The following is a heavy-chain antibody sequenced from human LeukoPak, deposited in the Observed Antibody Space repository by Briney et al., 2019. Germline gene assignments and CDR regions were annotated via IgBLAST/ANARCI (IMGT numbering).Heavy chain of an antibody. J-gene: IGHJ6*02. CDR2: ISAYNGNT. CDR1: GYTFTSYG. D-gene: IGHD3-3*01. CDR3: ASSSTYDFWSGFPGDYYYGMDV. V-gene: IGHV1-18*01. Sequence: ASVKVSCKASGYTFTSYGISWVRQAPGQGLEWMGWISAYNGNTNYAQKLQGRVTMTTDTSTSTAYMELRSLRSDDTAVYYCASSSTYDFWSGFPGDYYYGMDVWDQGTTVTVSS.